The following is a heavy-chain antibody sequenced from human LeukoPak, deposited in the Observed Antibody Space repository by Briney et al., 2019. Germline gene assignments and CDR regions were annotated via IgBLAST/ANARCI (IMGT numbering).Heavy chain of an antibody. CDR3: ARRWRSAFDI. V-gene: IGHV3-7*01. J-gene: IGHJ3*02. D-gene: IGHD5-24*01. CDR1: GFTFSTYA. CDR2: IKQDGSDK. Sequence: GASLRLSCVASGFTFSTYAMSWVRQAPGKGLEWVANIKQDGSDKYYVDSLKGRFTISRDNAKNSLYLQMNSLRAEDTAVYYCARRWRSAFDIWGQGTMVTVSS.